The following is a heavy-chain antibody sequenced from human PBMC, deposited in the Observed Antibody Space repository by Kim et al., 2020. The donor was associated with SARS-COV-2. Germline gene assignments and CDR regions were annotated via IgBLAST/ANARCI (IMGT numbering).Heavy chain of an antibody. D-gene: IGHD1-26*01. V-gene: IGHV4-59*01. J-gene: IGHJ6*02. Sequence: SETLSLTCTVSGGSISSYYWSWIRQPPGKGLEWIGYIYYSGSTNYNPSLKSRVTISVDTSKNQFSLKLSSVTAADTAVYYCARGGGQVGATSGPIYYGMDVWGQGTTVTVSS. CDR1: GGSISSYY. CDR2: IYYSGST. CDR3: ARGGGQVGATSGPIYYGMDV.